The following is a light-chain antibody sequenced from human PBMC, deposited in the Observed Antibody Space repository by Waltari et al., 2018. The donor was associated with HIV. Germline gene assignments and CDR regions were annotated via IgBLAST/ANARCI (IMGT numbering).Light chain of an antibody. V-gene: IGLV2-14*01. CDR1: SRDIGGFTY. Sequence: QSALTQPASVSGSPGQSITISCTGTSRDIGGFTYVASYQQHPGKAPKLIIYEVSNRPAGFSNRFSGSKSANTASLTISGLQAEDEADYYCSSYTTNTYVFGTGTKVTVL. CDR3: SSYTTNTYV. CDR2: EVS. J-gene: IGLJ1*01.